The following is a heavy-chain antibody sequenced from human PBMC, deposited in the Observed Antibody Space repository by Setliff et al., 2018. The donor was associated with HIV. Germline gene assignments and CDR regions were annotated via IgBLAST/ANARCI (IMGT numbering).Heavy chain of an antibody. J-gene: IGHJ6*03. V-gene: IGHV5-51*01. Sequence: GESLKISCKGSGYSFTSYWIGWVRQMPGKGLEWMGIIYPGDSDIRYSPSFQGQVTISADRSISTAYLQWSSLKASDTAMYYCARQHSSGWFNDYDYMDVWGKGTTVTVSS. CDR2: IYPGDSDI. D-gene: IGHD6-19*01. CDR3: ARQHSSGWFNDYDYMDV. CDR1: GYSFTSYW.